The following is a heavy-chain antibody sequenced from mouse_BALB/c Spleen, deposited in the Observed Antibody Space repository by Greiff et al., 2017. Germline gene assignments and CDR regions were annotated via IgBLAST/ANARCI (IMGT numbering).Heavy chain of an antibody. CDR1: GFSLTSYG. CDR2: IWGDGST. V-gene: IGHV2-3*01. Sequence: VNVVESGPGLVAPSQSLSITCTVSGFSLTSYGVRWVRQPPGKGLEWLGVIWGDGSTNYHSALISRLSISKDNSKSQVFLKLNSLQTDDTATYYCASQLGRVPYDFDYWGQGTTLTVSS. CDR3: ASQLGRVPYDFDY. D-gene: IGHD4-1*02. J-gene: IGHJ2*01.